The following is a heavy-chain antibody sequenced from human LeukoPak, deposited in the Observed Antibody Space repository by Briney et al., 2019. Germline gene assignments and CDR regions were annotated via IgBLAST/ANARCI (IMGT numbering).Heavy chain of an antibody. CDR3: ARVVGCGGDCYSGISDY. V-gene: IGHV7-4-1*02. CDR1: GYSLSSYH. Sequence: EASVKVSCKASGYSLSSYHLNWVRQGPGQGLEWMGWINTNTGNPTYAQGFTGRFVFSLDTSVSTAYLQISSLKAEDTAVYYCARVVGCGGDCYSGISDYWGQGTLVTVSS. D-gene: IGHD2-21*02. CDR2: INTNTGNP. J-gene: IGHJ4*02.